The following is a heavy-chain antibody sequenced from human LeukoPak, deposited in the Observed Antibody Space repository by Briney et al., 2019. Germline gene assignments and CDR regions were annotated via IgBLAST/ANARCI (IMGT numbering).Heavy chain of an antibody. Sequence: SETLSLTCTVSGGSISSYYWSWIRQPPGKGLGWIGYIYYSGSTNYNPSLKSRVTISVDTSKNQFSLKLSSVTAADTAVYYRARASSTRYDYWGQGTLVTVSS. CDR1: GGSISSYY. D-gene: IGHD1-26*01. J-gene: IGHJ4*02. V-gene: IGHV4-59*01. CDR2: IYYSGST. CDR3: ARASSTRYDY.